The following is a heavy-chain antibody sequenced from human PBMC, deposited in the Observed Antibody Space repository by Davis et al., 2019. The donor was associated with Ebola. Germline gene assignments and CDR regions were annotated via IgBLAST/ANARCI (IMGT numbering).Heavy chain of an antibody. CDR3: ARETYYYGSGSYYKYGMDV. D-gene: IGHD3-10*01. V-gene: IGHV3-48*03. CDR1: GFTFSSYE. CDR2: ISSSGSTI. Sequence: GESLKISCAASGFTFSSYEMNWVRQAPGKGLEWVSYISSSGSTIYYADSVKGRFTISRDNSKNTLYLQMNSLRAEDTAVYYCARETYYYGSGSYYKYGMDVWGQGTTVTVSS. J-gene: IGHJ6*02.